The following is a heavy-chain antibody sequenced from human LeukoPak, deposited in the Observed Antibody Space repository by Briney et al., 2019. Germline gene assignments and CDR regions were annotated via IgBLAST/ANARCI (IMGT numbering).Heavy chain of an antibody. CDR2: INHSGST. CDR1: GGSFSGYY. V-gene: IGHV4-34*01. Sequence: SETLSLTCAVYGGSFSGYYWSWIRQPPGKGLEWIGEINHSGSTNYNPSLKSRVTISVDTSKNQFSLKLSSVTAADTAVYYCARWSRYSSGWYELDYWGQGILVTVSS. D-gene: IGHD6-19*01. J-gene: IGHJ4*02. CDR3: ARWSRYSSGWYELDY.